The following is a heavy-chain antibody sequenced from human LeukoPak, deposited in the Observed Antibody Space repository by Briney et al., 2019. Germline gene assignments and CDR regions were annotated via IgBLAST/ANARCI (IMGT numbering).Heavy chain of an antibody. CDR1: GGSISSYY. D-gene: IGHD6-13*01. J-gene: IGHJ4*02. Sequence: KSSETLSLTCTVSGGSISSYYWSWIRQPPGKGREGIGYIYYSGGTNYTPSLKSRGTMSVDTSKNQFSLKLSSVTAADTAVYYCARGPIIAAAGTFFDYWGQGTLVTVSS. V-gene: IGHV4-59*12. CDR2: IYYSGGT. CDR3: ARGPIIAAAGTFFDY.